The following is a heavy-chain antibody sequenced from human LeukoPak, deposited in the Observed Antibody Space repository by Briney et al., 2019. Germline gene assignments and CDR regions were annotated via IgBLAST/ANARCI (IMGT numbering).Heavy chain of an antibody. D-gene: IGHD4-17*01. CDR2: INLSGGST. CDR1: GYTFTSYY. J-gene: IGHJ3*02. V-gene: IGHV1-46*01. CDR3: ARSSRGNYGDYVNDAFDI. Sequence: ASVKVSCAASGYTFTSYYMHWVRQAPGQGLEWMGIINLSGGSTSYAQKFQGRVTITADESTSTAYMELSSLRSEDTAVYYCARSSRGNYGDYVNDAFDIWGQGTLVTVSS.